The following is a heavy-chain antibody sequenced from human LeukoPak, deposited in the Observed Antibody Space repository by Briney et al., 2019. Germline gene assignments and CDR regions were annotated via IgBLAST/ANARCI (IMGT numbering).Heavy chain of an antibody. CDR1: GFTFSSYS. Sequence: PGRSLRLSCAASGFTFSSYSMNWVRQAPGKGLEWISYISSSGSTKHYADSVKGRFTMSRDNAKNSLYLQMNSLRHEDTAVYYCARDTDYCSYTSCYPGVFDYWGQGTRVTVPS. CDR2: ISSSGSTK. CDR3: ARDTDYCSYTSCYPGVFDY. J-gene: IGHJ4*02. V-gene: IGHV3-48*02. D-gene: IGHD2-2*01.